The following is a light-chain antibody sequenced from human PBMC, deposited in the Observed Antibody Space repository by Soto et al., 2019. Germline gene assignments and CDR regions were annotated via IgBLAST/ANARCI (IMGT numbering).Light chain of an antibody. CDR3: QQYGSSPQT. V-gene: IGKV3-20*01. J-gene: IGKJ1*01. Sequence: EIVLPQSPGTLSLSPGERATLSCRASQSVSSSYLAWYQQKPGQAPRLLIYGASSRATGIPDRFSGSGSGTDFTLTISRLEPEEFAVYYCQQYGSSPQTVGQGTKVDNK. CDR2: GAS. CDR1: QSVSSSY.